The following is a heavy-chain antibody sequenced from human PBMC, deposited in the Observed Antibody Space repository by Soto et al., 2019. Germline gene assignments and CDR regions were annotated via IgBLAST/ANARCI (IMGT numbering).Heavy chain of an antibody. V-gene: IGHV4-31*03. CDR2: IYYSGST. J-gene: IGHJ4*02. D-gene: IGHD3-10*01. CDR3: ARETLYGSGSYKLSGFDY. CDR1: GGSISSGGYY. Sequence: PSETLSLTCTVSGGSISSGGYYWSWIRQHPGKGLEWIGYIYYSGSTYYNPSLKSRVTISVDTSKNQFSLKLSSVTAADTAVYYCARETLYGSGSYKLSGFDYWGQGTLVTVSS.